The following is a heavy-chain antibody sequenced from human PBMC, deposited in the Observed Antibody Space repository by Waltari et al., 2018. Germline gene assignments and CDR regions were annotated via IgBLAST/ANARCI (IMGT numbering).Heavy chain of an antibody. D-gene: IGHD2-15*01. Sequence: QVQLQQWGAGLLKPSETLSLTCAVYGGSFSGYYWSWIRQPPGKGLEWIGEINHSGSTNDNPSLKSRVTISVDTSKNQFSLKLSSVTAADTAVYYCARGRRLRDCSGGSCLPYFDYWGQGTLVTVSS. CDR2: INHSGST. V-gene: IGHV4-34*01. J-gene: IGHJ4*02. CDR1: GGSFSGYY. CDR3: ARGRRLRDCSGGSCLPYFDY.